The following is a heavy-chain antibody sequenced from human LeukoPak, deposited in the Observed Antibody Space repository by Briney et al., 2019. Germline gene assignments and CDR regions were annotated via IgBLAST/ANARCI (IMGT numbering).Heavy chain of an antibody. CDR2: IYHSGST. Sequence: SQTLSLTCTVSGGSISSGGHYWSWIRQHPGKGLEWIGYIYHSGSTYYNPSLKSRVTISIDTSQNRFSLNLSPVTAADTAVYYCARVDYGGIDYWGQGTLVTVSS. CDR1: GGSISSGGHY. V-gene: IGHV4-31*03. D-gene: IGHD4-17*01. J-gene: IGHJ4*02. CDR3: ARVDYGGIDY.